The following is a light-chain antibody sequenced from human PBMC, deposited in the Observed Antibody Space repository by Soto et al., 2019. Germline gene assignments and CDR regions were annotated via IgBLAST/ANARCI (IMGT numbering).Light chain of an antibody. V-gene: IGLV1-40*01. CDR3: QSYDSSHVV. CDR1: SSNIGAGYD. Sequence: QSVLTQPPSVSGAPGQRVTISCTGSSSNIGAGYDVHWYQQLPGTAPKLLIYGNSNRPSGVPDRFSGSKSGTSASLAITGLQPEDEADYYCQSYDSSHVVFGGGTQLTVL. J-gene: IGLJ2*01. CDR2: GNS.